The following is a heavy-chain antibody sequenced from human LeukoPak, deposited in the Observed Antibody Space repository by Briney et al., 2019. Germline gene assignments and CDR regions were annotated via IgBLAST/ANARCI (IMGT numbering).Heavy chain of an antibody. CDR1: GFTFSNYD. J-gene: IGHJ4*02. V-gene: IGHV3-13*04. D-gene: IGHD3-22*01. CDR2: IDTIGGT. CDR3: AREASGSGYSGIDY. Sequence: GGSLRLSCAASGFTFSNYDMHWVRQATGKGLEWVSAIDTIGGTYYPGSVKGRFTISRENAKYSSFLQMNSLRADDTAVYYCAREASGSGYSGIDYWGQGILVTVSS.